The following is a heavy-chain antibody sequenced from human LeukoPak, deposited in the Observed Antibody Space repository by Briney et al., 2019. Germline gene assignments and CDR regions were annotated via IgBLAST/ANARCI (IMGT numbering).Heavy chain of an antibody. Sequence: SVKVSCKASGGTFRSYAISWVRQAPGQGREWMGGIIPIFGTANLAQKFQGRVTITAEESKSTANMELSSLRSEDTAVYYCASCSGGSCYSGDTWFDPWGQGTLVTVSS. CDR3: ASCSGGSCYSGDTWFDP. CDR1: GGTFRSYA. J-gene: IGHJ5*02. CDR2: IIPIFGTA. V-gene: IGHV1-69*13. D-gene: IGHD2-15*01.